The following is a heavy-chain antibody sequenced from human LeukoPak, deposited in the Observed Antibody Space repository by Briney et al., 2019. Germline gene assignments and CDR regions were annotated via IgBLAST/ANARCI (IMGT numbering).Heavy chain of an antibody. V-gene: IGHV1-2*02. CDR1: GYTFTGYY. D-gene: IGHD7-27*01. J-gene: IGHJ4*02. CDR2: ITLNSGDT. Sequence: ASVKVSCKASGYTFTGYYMHWVRQAPGQGLEWMGWITLNSGDTKYAQKFQGRVTMTSDTSITTAYMELSRLKFDDTAMYYCAREGELGLNDWGRGTLVTVSS. CDR3: AREGELGLND.